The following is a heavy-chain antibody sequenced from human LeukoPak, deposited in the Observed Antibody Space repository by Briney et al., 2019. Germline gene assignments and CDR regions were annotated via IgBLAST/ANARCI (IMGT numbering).Heavy chain of an antibody. V-gene: IGHV4-34*01. J-gene: IGHJ4*02. CDR2: INHSGNT. CDR3: ARDLFNGDPPGDY. Sequence: SETLSLTCAVYGGSFSDYYWSWIRQPPGKGLEWIGEINHSGNTHYNPSLKSRVIISVDTSKNQFSLKLSSVTAADTAVYYCARDLFNGDPPGDYWGQGTLVTVSS. D-gene: IGHD4-17*01. CDR1: GGSFSDYY.